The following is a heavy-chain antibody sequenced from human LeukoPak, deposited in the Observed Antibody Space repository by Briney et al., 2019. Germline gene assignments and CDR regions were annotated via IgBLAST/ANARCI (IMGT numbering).Heavy chain of an antibody. J-gene: IGHJ4*01. V-gene: IGHV3-23*01. CDR2: ITGISDAT. CDR3: ASARGQYDRGDY. Sequence: GWSLSLSFVSAVLKFSTYTMAWVRHVPVRGLEWVSSITGISDATYYGDSVRCRFTIARDNSKNSLYLHLNGLSVEDKALYYCASARGQYDRGDYWGPRTLVTVSS. D-gene: IGHD3-16*01. CDR1: VLKFSTYT.